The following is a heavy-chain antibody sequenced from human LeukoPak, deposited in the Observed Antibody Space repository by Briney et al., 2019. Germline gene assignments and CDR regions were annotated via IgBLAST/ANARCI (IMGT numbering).Heavy chain of an antibody. CDR1: GFTFSSYA. Sequence: PGGSLRLSCAASGFTFSSYAMHWVRQAPGKGLEWVAIMSYDGSNKYYADSVKGRFTISRDNSKNTLYLQMNSLRAEDTAVYYCARDFLAHGGKFSLYFDYWGQGTLVTVSS. J-gene: IGHJ4*02. CDR3: ARDFLAHGGKFSLYFDY. CDR2: MSYDGSNK. V-gene: IGHV3-30*04. D-gene: IGHD4-23*01.